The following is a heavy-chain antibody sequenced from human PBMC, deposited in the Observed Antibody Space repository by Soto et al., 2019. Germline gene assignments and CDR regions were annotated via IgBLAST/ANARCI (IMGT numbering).Heavy chain of an antibody. CDR1: GFTFSSYA. D-gene: IGHD1-26*01. V-gene: IGHV3-23*01. CDR2: ISGSGGST. Sequence: GGSLRLSCAASGFTFSSYAMSWVRQAPGKGLEWVSAISGSGGSTYYADSVKGRFTISRDNSKNTLYLQMNSLRAKDTAVYYCAQSGSYYYYGMDVWGQGTTVTVSS. J-gene: IGHJ6*02. CDR3: AQSGSYYYYGMDV.